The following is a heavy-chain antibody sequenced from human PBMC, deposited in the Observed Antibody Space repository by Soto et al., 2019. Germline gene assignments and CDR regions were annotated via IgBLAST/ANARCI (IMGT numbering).Heavy chain of an antibody. CDR3: ARHGVQRPYYYGSGSYAPRYNWFDP. Sequence: SETLSLTCTVSGGSISSSSYYWGWIRQPPGKGLEWIGSIYYSGSTYYNPSLKSRVTISVDTSKNQFSLKLSSVTAADTAVYYCARHGVQRPYYYGSGSYAPRYNWFDPWGQGTLVTVSS. CDR1: GGSISSSSYY. D-gene: IGHD3-10*01. V-gene: IGHV4-39*01. CDR2: IYYSGST. J-gene: IGHJ5*02.